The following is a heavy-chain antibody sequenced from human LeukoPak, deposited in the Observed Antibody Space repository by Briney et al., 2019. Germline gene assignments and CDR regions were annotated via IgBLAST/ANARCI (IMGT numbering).Heavy chain of an antibody. CDR2: TRNKANSYTT. J-gene: IGHJ5*02. Sequence: GGSLRLSCAASGFVLSDHYIDWVRQAPGKGLEWVGRTRNKANSYTTEYAASVKGRFTISRDDPKNLLYLQMNSLKSEDTAVYYCGRSGRYRPSDLWGQGTLVTVSS. CDR1: GFVLSDHY. CDR3: GRSGRYRPSDL. D-gene: IGHD1-26*01. V-gene: IGHV3-72*01.